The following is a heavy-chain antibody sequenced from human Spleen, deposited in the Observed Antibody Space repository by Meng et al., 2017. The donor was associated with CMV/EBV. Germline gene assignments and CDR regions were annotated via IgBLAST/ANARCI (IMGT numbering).Heavy chain of an antibody. J-gene: IGHJ4*02. Sequence: GESLKISCAASGFTFSSYSMNWVRQAPGKGLEWVSTISSSSGYIYYADSVKGRFTISRDNAKNSLYLQMNSLRAEDTAVYYCAKEGRLVAPWEWGQGTLVTVSS. CDR3: AKEGRLVAPWE. CDR1: GFTFSSYS. CDR2: ISSSSGYI. D-gene: IGHD2-8*02. V-gene: IGHV3-21*04.